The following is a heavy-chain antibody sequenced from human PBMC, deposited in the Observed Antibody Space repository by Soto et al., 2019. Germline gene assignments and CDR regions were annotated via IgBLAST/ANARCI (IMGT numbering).Heavy chain of an antibody. CDR2: ISGDGGST. D-gene: IGHD3-10*01. CDR3: AKGGGGSGSYPMGV. J-gene: IGHJ6*02. Sequence: GGSLRLSCAASGFTFDDYAMHWVRQAPGKGLEWVSLISGDGGSTYYADSVKGRFTISRDNSKNSLYLQMNSLRTEDTALYCCAKGGGGSGSYPMGVWGQGTTVTVSS. CDR1: GFTFDDYA. V-gene: IGHV3-43*02.